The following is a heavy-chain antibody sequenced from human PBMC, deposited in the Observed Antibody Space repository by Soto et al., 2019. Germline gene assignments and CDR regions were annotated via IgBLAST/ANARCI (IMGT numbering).Heavy chain of an antibody. CDR1: GDSVSGGYY. CDR2: VSPIGTP. CDR3: ARDRGSYGMDV. Sequence: QVQLQESGPGLVKPSQTLSLTCTVSGDSVSGGYYWSWVRQRPRKGLEWIGYVSPIGTPYYSPSLNSRVSTSIDTSTNQLSLEVRSVTAADTAVYYCARDRGSYGMDVWGQGTTVTVSS. J-gene: IGHJ6*02. V-gene: IGHV4-31*03.